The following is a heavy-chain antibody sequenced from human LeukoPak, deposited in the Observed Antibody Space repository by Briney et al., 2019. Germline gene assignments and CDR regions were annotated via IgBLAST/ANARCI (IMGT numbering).Heavy chain of an antibody. CDR1: GFTFSSYA. CDR2: IASDGSST. Sequence: GGSLRLSCAASGFTFSSYAMNWVRQAPGKGLVWVSRIASDGSSTTYADSVKGRFSISRDNAKNTLYLQMNSLRVEDTAVYYCARGRPHGNDYWGQGALVTVSS. V-gene: IGHV3-74*01. J-gene: IGHJ4*02. D-gene: IGHD4-23*01. CDR3: ARGRPHGNDY.